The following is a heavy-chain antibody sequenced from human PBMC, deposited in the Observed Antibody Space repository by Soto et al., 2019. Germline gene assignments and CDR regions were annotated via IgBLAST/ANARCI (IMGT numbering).Heavy chain of an antibody. CDR2: ITGSGGDT. CDR1: GFTFSTYV. D-gene: IGHD6-6*01. J-gene: IGHJ4*02. V-gene: IGHV3-23*01. CDR3: AKGSASTRPYYFDS. Sequence: GGSLRLSCAASGFTFSTYVMSWVRQAPGKGLEWVSAITGSGGDTYYADSVKGRFTIYRDHSKNTLYLQMSSLRAEDTALYYWAKGSASTRPYYFDSWGQGTLVTVSS.